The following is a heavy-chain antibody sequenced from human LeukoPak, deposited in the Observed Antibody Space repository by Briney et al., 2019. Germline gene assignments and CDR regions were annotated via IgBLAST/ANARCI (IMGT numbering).Heavy chain of an antibody. D-gene: IGHD2-2*01. CDR3: ASRNGPADSPYMDV. J-gene: IGHJ6*03. CDR1: GGSISSSSYY. V-gene: IGHV4-39*01. Sequence: PSETLSLTCTVSGGSISSSSYYWGWIRQPPGKGLEWIGSIYYSGSTYYNPSLKSRVTISVDTSKNQFSLKLSSVTAADTAVYYCASRNGPADSPYMDVWGKGTTVTVSS. CDR2: IYYSGST.